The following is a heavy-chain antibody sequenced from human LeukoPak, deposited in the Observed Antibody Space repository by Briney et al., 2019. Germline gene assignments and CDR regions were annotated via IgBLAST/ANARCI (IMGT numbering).Heavy chain of an antibody. CDR1: GFTFNRYN. CDR2: ISPSTGDI. V-gene: IGHV3-21*01. J-gene: IGHJ4*02. D-gene: IGHD3-10*01. Sequence: PGGSLRLSCAASGFTFNRYNMNWVRQAPGKGLELVSSISPSTGDIHYADSVKGRFTISRDNAKNSLYLQINSLRAEDTAVYYCARGALTMLRGVTPPDYWGQGTLVTVSS. CDR3: ARGALTMLRGVTPPDY.